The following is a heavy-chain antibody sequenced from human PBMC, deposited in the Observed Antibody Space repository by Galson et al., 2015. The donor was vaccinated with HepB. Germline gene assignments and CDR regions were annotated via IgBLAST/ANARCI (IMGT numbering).Heavy chain of an antibody. Sequence: SLRLSCAASGFTFSSYWMSWVRQAPGKGLEWVSLIYSGGSTYYADSVKGRFTISRHNSKNTVYLQMNSLRTEDTAVYYCARDRGGYDYNYYYGMDVWGQGTTVTVSS. D-gene: IGHD5-12*01. CDR3: ARDRGGYDYNYYYGMDV. CDR2: IYSGGST. J-gene: IGHJ6*02. V-gene: IGHV3-53*04. CDR1: GFTFSSYW.